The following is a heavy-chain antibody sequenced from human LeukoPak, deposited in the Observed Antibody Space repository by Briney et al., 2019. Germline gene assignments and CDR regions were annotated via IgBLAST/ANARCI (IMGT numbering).Heavy chain of an antibody. V-gene: IGHV3-23*01. Sequence: SGSGAHTFYADSVKGRFTVSRDNFNDTLYLQMNSLRVEDTAIYCCARDWFNDYWGQGTLVTVSS. J-gene: IGHJ4*02. D-gene: IGHD3-9*01. CDR2: SGSGAHT. CDR3: ARDWFNDY.